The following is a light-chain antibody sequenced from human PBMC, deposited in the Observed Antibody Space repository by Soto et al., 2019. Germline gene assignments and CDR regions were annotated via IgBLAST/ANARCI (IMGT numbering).Light chain of an antibody. CDR1: QGISTA. V-gene: IGKV1-13*02. J-gene: IGKJ4*01. CDR3: QQFNGYPLT. CDR2: DAS. Sequence: AIQLTQSPSALSASVGDRVTITCRASQGISTALAWFQWKPGQAPHLLISDASTLQSGVPSRFSGSASGADFTLTITSLRPEDFATYFCQQFNGYPLTFGGGTRVEI.